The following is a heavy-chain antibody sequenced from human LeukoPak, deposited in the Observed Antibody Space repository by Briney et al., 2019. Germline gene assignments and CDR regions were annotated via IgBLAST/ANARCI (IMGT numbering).Heavy chain of an antibody. CDR2: ISAYNGNT. J-gene: IGHJ4*02. CDR1: GYTFTSYG. D-gene: IGHD5-12*01. V-gene: IGHV1-18*01. Sequence: VSVKVSCKASGYTFTSYGISWVRQSPGQGLEWTGWISAYNGNTNYAQKLQGRVTMTTDTSTSAAYMELRSLRSDDTAVYYCATTYSGYDNDLDYWGQGTLVTVSS. CDR3: ATTYSGYDNDLDY.